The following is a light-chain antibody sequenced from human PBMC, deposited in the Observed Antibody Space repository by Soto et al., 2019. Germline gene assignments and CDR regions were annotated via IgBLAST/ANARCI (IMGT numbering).Light chain of an antibody. CDR1: SSDVGGYNY. CDR2: DVS. Sequence: QSALTQPRSVSGSPGQLVTISCTGTSSDVGGYNYVSWYQQHPGKAPKLMIYDVSKWPSGVPDRFSGSKSGNTASLTISGLQAEDEADYYCCSYAGSYTFVFGTGTKLTVL. J-gene: IGLJ1*01. CDR3: CSYAGSYTFV. V-gene: IGLV2-11*01.